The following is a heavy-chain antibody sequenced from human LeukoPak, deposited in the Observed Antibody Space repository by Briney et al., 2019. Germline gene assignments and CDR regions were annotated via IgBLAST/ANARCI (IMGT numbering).Heavy chain of an antibody. CDR2: IYPGDSDT. CDR1: GYSFTSYW. D-gene: IGHD1-7*01. V-gene: IGHV5-51*01. Sequence: GESLKISCKGSGYSFTSYWIGWVRQMPGKGLEWMGIIYPGDSDTRYSPSFQGQVTISADKSISTAYLQWSSLKASDTAMYYCARQNSGYYYYYYMDVWGKGTTVTVSS. CDR3: ARQNSGYYYYYYMDV. J-gene: IGHJ6*03.